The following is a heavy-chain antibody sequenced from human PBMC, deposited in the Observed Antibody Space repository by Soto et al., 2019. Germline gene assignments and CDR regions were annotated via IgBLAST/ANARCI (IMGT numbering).Heavy chain of an antibody. D-gene: IGHD3-9*01. J-gene: IGHJ4*02. Sequence: SVKVSCKASGGTFSSYTISWVRQAPGQGLEWMGRIIPILGIANYAQKFQGRVTITADKSTSTAYMELSSLRSEDTAVYYCARGPVLRYFDWLSYFDYWGQGTLVTVSS. V-gene: IGHV1-69*02. CDR3: ARGPVLRYFDWLSYFDY. CDR2: IIPILGIA. CDR1: GGTFSSYT.